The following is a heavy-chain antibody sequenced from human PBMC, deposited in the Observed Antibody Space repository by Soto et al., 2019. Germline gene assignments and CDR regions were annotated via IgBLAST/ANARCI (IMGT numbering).Heavy chain of an antibody. CDR1: GDTFTTNY. D-gene: IGHD2-21*01. J-gene: IGHJ6*02. V-gene: IGHV1-46*01. CDR3: ASRVLCDMDV. CDR2: INPNKGAP. Sequence: QEQLVQSGAEVKEPGASLKVSCKASGDTFTTNYLHWVRQAPGQGLEWMGRINPNKGAPLYAQEFQGRLILTTDASTSTVHMDLNSVKAEDSAVYYCASRVLCDMDVWGQGTTVTVSS.